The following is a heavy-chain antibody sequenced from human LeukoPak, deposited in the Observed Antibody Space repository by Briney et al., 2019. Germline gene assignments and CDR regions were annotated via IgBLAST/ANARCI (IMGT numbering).Heavy chain of an antibody. D-gene: IGHD3-22*01. V-gene: IGHV1-18*01. CDR2: ISAYNGNT. CDR1: GYTFTSYG. CDR3: ASGPESGLDYDSSGYYHYYYYMDV. Sequence: GASVKVSCKASGYTFTSYGISWVRQAPGQGLEWMGWISAYNGNTNYAQKLQGRVTMTTDTSTSTAYMELRSLRSDDTAVYYCASGPESGLDYDSSGYYHYYYYMDVWGKGTTVTISS. J-gene: IGHJ6*03.